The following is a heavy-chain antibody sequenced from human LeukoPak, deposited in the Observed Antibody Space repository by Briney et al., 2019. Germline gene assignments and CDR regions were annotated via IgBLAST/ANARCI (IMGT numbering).Heavy chain of an antibody. CDR1: GFTFSSYA. J-gene: IGHJ6*03. CDR3: AGIGSLYYYYYYMDV. CDR2: ISYDGSNK. Sequence: GGSLRLSCAASGFTFSSYAMHWVRQAPGKGLEWVAVISYDGSNKYYADSVKGRFTISRDNSKNTLYLQMNSLRAEDTAVYYCAGIGSLYYYYYYMDVWGKGTTVTVSS. V-gene: IGHV3-30*04.